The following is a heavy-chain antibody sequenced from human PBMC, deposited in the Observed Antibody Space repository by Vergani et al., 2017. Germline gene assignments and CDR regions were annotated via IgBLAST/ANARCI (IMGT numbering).Heavy chain of an antibody. J-gene: IGHJ5*02. D-gene: IGHD6-19*01. CDR2: ISSSSSTI. CDR3: AVRLGYSSGWYNWFDP. CDR1: GFTFSSYS. Sequence: EVQLVESGGGLVQPGGSLRLSCAASGFTFSSYSMNWVRQAPGKGLEWVSYISSSSSTIYYADSVKGRFTIARDNAKNSLYLQMNSLRAEDTAVYYCAVRLGYSSGWYNWFDPWGQGTLVTVSS. V-gene: IGHV3-48*01.